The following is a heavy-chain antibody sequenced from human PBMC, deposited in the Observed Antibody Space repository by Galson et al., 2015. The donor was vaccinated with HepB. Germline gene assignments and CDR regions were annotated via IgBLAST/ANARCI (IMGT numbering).Heavy chain of an antibody. CDR2: ISYDGSNK. J-gene: IGHJ4*02. V-gene: IGHV3-30*18. CDR3: AKDTTLVVVTAYDLDY. Sequence: SLRLSCAASGFTFSSYGMHWVRQAPGKGLEWVAVISYDGSNKYYADSVKGRFTFSRDNSKNTLYLQMNSLRAEDTAVYYCAKDTTLVVVTAYDLDYWGQGTLVTVSS. D-gene: IGHD2-21*02. CDR1: GFTFSSYG.